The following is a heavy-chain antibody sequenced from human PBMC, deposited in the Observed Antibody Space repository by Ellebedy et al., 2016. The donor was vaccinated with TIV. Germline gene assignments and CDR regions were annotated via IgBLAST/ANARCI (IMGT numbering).Heavy chain of an antibody. D-gene: IGHD1-26*01. CDR2: IKEDGSEE. CDR3: VRDLHWSYFD. V-gene: IGHV3-7*03. Sequence: GESLKISCAASGFTFSRYWTSWVRQAPGKGLEWVANIKEDGSEEYYVDSVKGRFTISRDNAKNSLYLQMNSLRAEDTAVYYCVRDLHWSYFDWGQGTLVTVSS. J-gene: IGHJ4*02. CDR1: GFTFSRYW.